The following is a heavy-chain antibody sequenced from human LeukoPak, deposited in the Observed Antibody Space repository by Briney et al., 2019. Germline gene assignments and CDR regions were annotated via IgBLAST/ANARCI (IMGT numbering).Heavy chain of an antibody. CDR3: ARRSPHYGGYITDP. Sequence: ASVKVSCKASGYTFTSYGISWVRQAPGQGLERMGWISAYNGNTNYAQKLQGRVTMTRDTSTSTAYMELRSLRSDDTAVYYCARRSPHYGGYITDPWGQGTLVTVSS. CDR1: GYTFTSYG. D-gene: IGHD4-17*01. J-gene: IGHJ5*02. V-gene: IGHV1-18*01. CDR2: ISAYNGNT.